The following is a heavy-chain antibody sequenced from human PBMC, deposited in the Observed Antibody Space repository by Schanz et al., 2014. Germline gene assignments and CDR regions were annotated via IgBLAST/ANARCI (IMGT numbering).Heavy chain of an antibody. Sequence: QVQLVQSGAEVKKPGASVKVSCKASGYTFTGHHMHWVRQAPGQGLEWMGCITKSGDRNYAQKFQGRVTMTRDTSISTAYMELSRLTSDDTAIYYCARELRLEYYFDYWGQGTQVTVSS. J-gene: IGHJ4*02. D-gene: IGHD4-17*01. CDR1: GYTFTGHH. CDR3: ARELRLEYYFDY. CDR2: ITKSGDR. V-gene: IGHV1-2*02.